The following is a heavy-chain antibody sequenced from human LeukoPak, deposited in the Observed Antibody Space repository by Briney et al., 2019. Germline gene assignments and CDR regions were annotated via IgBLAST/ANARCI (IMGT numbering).Heavy chain of an antibody. D-gene: IGHD2-15*01. CDR2: FYYSGST. Sequence: PSGTLSLTCAVSGGPISSSSYYWGWIRQPPGKGLEWIGSFYYSGSTYYTPSLKSRVIISVDMSKNQFSLKLSSVTAADTAVYYCVRVSGDYYYGMDVWGQGTTVTVSS. V-gene: IGHV4-39*07. CDR1: GGPISSSSYY. J-gene: IGHJ6*02. CDR3: VRVSGDYYYGMDV.